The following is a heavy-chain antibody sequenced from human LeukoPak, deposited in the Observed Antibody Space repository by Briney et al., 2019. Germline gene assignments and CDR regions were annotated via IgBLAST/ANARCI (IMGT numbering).Heavy chain of an antibody. D-gene: IGHD4-17*01. CDR3: ARETVIASSYDY. CDR1: RGSIRNYY. J-gene: IGHJ4*02. CDR2: IYYSGST. V-gene: IGHV4-59*01. Sequence: SETQSLTCTVSRGSIRNYYWSWIRQSPGKGLEWIGYIYYSGSTNYNPSLKSRVSISVDTSKNQFSLKLTSVTPADTAVYYCARETVIASSYDYWDQGMLVTVTS.